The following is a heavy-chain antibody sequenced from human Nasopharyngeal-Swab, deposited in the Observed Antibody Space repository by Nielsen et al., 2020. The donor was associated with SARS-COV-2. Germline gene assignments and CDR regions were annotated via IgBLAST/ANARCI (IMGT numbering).Heavy chain of an antibody. CDR3: ARGQNGQQLVPSYYYYGMDV. CDR2: ISYDGSNK. D-gene: IGHD6-13*01. Sequence: GGSLRRSCAASGFTFSSYAMHWVRQAPGKGLEWVAVISYDGSNKYYADSVKGRFTISRDNSKNTLYLQMNSLRAEDTAVYHCARGQNGQQLVPSYYYYGMDVWGQGTTVTASS. CDR1: GFTFSSYA. V-gene: IGHV3-30*04. J-gene: IGHJ6*02.